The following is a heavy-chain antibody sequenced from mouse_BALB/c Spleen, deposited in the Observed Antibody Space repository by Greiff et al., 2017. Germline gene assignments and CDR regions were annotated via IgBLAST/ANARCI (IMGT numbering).Heavy chain of an antibody. CDR1: GYTFTDYW. Sequence: QVQLQQPGAELVMPGASVKMSCKASGYTFTDYWMHWVKQRPGQGLEWIGAIDTSDSYTSYNQKFKGKATLTVDKSSSTAYMQLSSPTSEDSAVYYCTRSRRSHAMDYWGQGTSVTVSS. J-gene: IGHJ4*01. V-gene: IGHV1-69*01. CDR2: IDTSDSYT. CDR3: TRSRRSHAMDY.